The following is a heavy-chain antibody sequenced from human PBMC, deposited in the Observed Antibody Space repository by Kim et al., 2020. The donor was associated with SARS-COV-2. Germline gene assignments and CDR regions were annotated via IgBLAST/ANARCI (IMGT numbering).Heavy chain of an antibody. D-gene: IGHD6-13*01. CDR1: GFTFSSYW. V-gene: IGHV3-74*01. J-gene: IGHJ6*02. Sequence: GGSLRLSCAASGFTFSSYWMHWVRQAPGEGLVWLSHINADGSNTNYADSVKGRFTVSRDNAKNTLYLQVNSLRAEDTAVYYCARPMAAAGSYYYYGMDVWGQGTTVTVSS. CDR3: ARPMAAAGSYYYYGMDV. CDR2: INADGSNT.